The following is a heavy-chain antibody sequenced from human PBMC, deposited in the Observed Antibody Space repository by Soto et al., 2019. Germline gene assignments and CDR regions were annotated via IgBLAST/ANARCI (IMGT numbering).Heavy chain of an antibody. Sequence: PGGSLRLSCAASGFTFSSYAMSWVRQAPGKGLEWVSAISGSGGSTYYADSVKGRFTISRDNSKNTLYLQMNSLRAEDTAVYYCAKYLRYTYGSGFPAAFDIWGQGTMVTVSS. CDR3: AKYLRYTYGSGFPAAFDI. CDR1: GFTFSSYA. V-gene: IGHV3-23*01. CDR2: ISGSGGST. D-gene: IGHD3-10*01. J-gene: IGHJ3*02.